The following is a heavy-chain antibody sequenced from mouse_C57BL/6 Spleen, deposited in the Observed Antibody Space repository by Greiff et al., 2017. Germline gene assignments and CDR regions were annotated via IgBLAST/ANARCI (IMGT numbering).Heavy chain of an antibody. D-gene: IGHD4-1*01. V-gene: IGHV5-4*01. Sequence: EVQLVESGGGLVKPGGSLKLSCAASGFTFSSYAMSWVRQTPEKRLEWVATISDGGSYTYYPDNVKGRFTISRDNAKNNLYLQMSHLKSEDTAMYYCARDPNPDYFDYWGQGTTLTVSS. CDR2: ISDGGSYT. J-gene: IGHJ2*01. CDR1: GFTFSSYA. CDR3: ARDPNPDYFDY.